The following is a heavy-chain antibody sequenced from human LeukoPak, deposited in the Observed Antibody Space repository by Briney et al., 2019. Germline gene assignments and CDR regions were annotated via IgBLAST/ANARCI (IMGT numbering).Heavy chain of an antibody. J-gene: IGHJ4*02. CDR3: AKDLASWCGGDCYSSDY. V-gene: IGHV3-23*01. CDR2: ISGSGGST. D-gene: IGHD2-21*02. Sequence: GGSLRLSCAASGFTFSSYAMSWVRQAPGKGLEWVSSISGSGGSTYYADSVKGPFTISRDNSKNTLYLQMTTLTAEDTAVYYCAKDLASWCGGDCYSSDYWGQGTLVTVSS. CDR1: GFTFSSYA.